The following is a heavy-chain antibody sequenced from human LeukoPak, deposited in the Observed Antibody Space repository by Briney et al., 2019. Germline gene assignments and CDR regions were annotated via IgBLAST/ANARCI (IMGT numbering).Heavy chain of an antibody. J-gene: IGHJ4*02. D-gene: IGHD3-22*01. Sequence: ASVKVSCKASGGTFSSYAISWVRQAPGQGLEWMGRIIPIFGTANYAQKFQGRVTITTDGSTSTAYMELSSLRSEDTAVYYCARVSNYDSSDYWGQGTLVTVSS. CDR1: GGTFSSYA. V-gene: IGHV1-69*05. CDR2: IIPIFGTA. CDR3: ARVSNYDSSDY.